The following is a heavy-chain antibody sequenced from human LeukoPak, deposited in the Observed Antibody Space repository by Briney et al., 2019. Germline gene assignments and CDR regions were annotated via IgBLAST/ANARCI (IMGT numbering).Heavy chain of an antibody. D-gene: IGHD5-24*01. V-gene: IGHV4-38-2*02. Sequence: SEALSLTCKGSGYPIGLEYYWVWSRQAPGRGLQWIGGFHRGRIQYNSALKSRVTISIASSKNQFSLRMWPVTAADTAFYFCARAPSSYESGNGYPNLGWLDPWGQGALVTVSS. CDR3: ARAPSSYESGNGYPNLGWLDP. J-gene: IGHJ5*02. CDR2: FHRGRI. CDR1: GYPIGLEYY.